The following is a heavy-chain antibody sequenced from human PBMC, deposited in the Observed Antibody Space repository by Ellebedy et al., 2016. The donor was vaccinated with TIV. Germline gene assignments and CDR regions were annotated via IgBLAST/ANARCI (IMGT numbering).Heavy chain of an antibody. D-gene: IGHD6-19*01. V-gene: IGHV3-30*02. J-gene: IGHJ4*02. Sequence: DSVKGRFTVSRDNSKRTVSLQMNSLRVEDTAVYFCVKERVQWLLRGVGDYWGQGTLVTVSS. CDR3: VKERVQWLLRGVGDY.